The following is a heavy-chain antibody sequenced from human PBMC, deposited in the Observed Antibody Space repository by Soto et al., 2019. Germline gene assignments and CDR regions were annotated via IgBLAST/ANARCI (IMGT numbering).Heavy chain of an antibody. Sequence: GGSLRLSYAASGFTFSSYAMSWVRQAPGKGLEWVSAISGSGGSTYYADSVKGRFTISRDNSKNTLYLQMNSLRAEDTAVYYCAKDSPEYYYDSSGYSDAFDIWGQGTMVTVSS. D-gene: IGHD3-22*01. CDR1: GFTFSSYA. CDR2: ISGSGGST. CDR3: AKDSPEYYYDSSGYSDAFDI. V-gene: IGHV3-23*01. J-gene: IGHJ3*02.